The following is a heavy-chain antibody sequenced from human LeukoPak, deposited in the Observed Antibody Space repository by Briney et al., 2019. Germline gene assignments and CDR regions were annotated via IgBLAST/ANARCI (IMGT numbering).Heavy chain of an antibody. Sequence: GGSLRLSCAASGFTFDDYAMHWVRQAPGKGLEWVLGISWNSGSIGYADSVKGRFTISRDNAKNSLYLQMNSLRAEDTALYYCAKGYGSGGYYVAWGQGTLVTVFS. CDR2: ISWNSGSI. CDR3: AKGYGSGGYYVA. V-gene: IGHV3-9*01. D-gene: IGHD3-10*01. J-gene: IGHJ4*02. CDR1: GFTFDDYA.